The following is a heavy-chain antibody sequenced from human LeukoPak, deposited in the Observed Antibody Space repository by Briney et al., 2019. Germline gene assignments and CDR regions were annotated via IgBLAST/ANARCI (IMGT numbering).Heavy chain of an antibody. Sequence: PGGSLRLSCAASGFTFSSYEMNWVRQAPGKGLEWVSYISSSGSTIYYADSVKGRFTISRDDAKNSLYLQMNSLRAEDTAVYYCAREGRGGWYFDYWGQGTLVTVSS. CDR3: AREGRGGWYFDY. V-gene: IGHV3-48*03. D-gene: IGHD6-19*01. J-gene: IGHJ4*02. CDR2: ISSSGSTI. CDR1: GFTFSSYE.